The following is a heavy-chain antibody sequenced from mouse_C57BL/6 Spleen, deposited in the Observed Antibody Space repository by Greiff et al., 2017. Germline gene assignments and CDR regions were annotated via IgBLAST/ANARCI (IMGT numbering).Heavy chain of an antibody. CDR2: IDPEDGET. J-gene: IGHJ3*01. D-gene: IGHD2-1*01. Sequence: VQLQQSGAELVQPGASVKLSCTASGFNIKDYYMHWVKQRTEQGLEWIGRIDPEDGETKSAPQFQGKATITADTSSNTAYLQLSSLTSEDTAVYYCARDCNSAYWGQGTLVTVSA. V-gene: IGHV14-2*01. CDR3: ARDCNSAY. CDR1: GFNIKDYY.